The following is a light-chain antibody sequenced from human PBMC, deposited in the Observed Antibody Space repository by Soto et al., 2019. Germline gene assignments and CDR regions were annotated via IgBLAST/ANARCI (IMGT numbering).Light chain of an antibody. CDR3: QQYNDWPPIT. Sequence: EIVLTQSPAILSVSPGESATLSCRASQSVTRNLAWYQQIPGRAPRLLVYHASVRATGIPARFSGSGSGTEFSLTISNLQSEDFAVYFCQQYNDWPPITFGQGTRLEIK. V-gene: IGKV3-15*01. J-gene: IGKJ5*01. CDR2: HAS. CDR1: QSVTRN.